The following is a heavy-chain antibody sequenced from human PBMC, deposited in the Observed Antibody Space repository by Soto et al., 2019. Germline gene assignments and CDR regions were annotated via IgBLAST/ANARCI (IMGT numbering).Heavy chain of an antibody. D-gene: IGHD3-3*01. CDR3: ARGRITILWGYFDY. V-gene: IGHV1-69*01. CDR1: GGTFSSYA. Sequence: QVQLVQSGAEVKKPGSSVKVSCNASGGTFSSYAISWVRQAPGQGLEWMGGIIPIFGTANYAQKFQGRVTITADESTSTAYMALSSLRSEDTAVYYCARGRITILWGYFDYWGQGTLVTVSS. CDR2: IIPIFGTA. J-gene: IGHJ4*02.